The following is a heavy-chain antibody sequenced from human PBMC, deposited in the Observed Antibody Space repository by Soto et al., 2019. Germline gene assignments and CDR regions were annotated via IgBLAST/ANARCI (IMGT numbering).Heavy chain of an antibody. V-gene: IGHV5-51*01. J-gene: IGHJ4*02. CDR3: ARSPRSSPYFDY. D-gene: IGHD6-13*01. CDR2: IYPGDHET. CDR1: GYTFSNFW. Sequence: LGASLKISCQSSGYTFSNFWIGWVRQLPGKGLEWMGIIYPGDHETRYSPSFHGKVTISADRSINTAYLQWNSLEASDTAFYFCARSPRSSPYFDYWGQGALVTVSS.